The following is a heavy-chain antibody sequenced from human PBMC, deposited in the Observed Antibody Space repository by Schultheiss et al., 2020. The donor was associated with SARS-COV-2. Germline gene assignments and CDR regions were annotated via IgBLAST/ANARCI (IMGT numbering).Heavy chain of an antibody. CDR1: GGSISSYY. Sequence: SETLSLTCTVSGGSISSYYWSWIRQPPGKGLEWIGYIYYSGSTNYNASLKSRVTISVDTSKNRFSLKLSSVTAADTAVYYCARPQVGVVDYWGQGTLVTVSS. CDR3: ARPQVGVVDY. CDR2: IYYSGST. J-gene: IGHJ4*02. V-gene: IGHV4-59*01. D-gene: IGHD3-3*01.